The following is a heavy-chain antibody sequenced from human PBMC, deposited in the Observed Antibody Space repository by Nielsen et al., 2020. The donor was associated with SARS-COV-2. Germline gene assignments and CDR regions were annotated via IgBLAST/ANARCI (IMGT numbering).Heavy chain of an antibody. Sequence: GESLKISCVVSGFNFRGYWMTWVRQAPGKGLEWVGNIKLDGSEKYYVDSVKGRFTISRDNARNTLYLQMNSLRVEDTAVYFCARVGSYGDPEYLDYWGQGALVTVPS. D-gene: IGHD4/OR15-4a*01. V-gene: IGHV3-7*01. J-gene: IGHJ4*02. CDR2: IKLDGSEK. CDR1: GFNFRGYW. CDR3: ARVGSYGDPEYLDY.